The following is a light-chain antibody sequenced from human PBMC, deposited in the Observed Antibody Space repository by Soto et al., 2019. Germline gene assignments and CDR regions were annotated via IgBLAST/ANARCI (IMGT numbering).Light chain of an antibody. CDR1: QSVSSN. V-gene: IGKV3-15*01. J-gene: IGKJ1*01. CDR2: GAS. CDR3: QPYNNWPRT. Sequence: EIVMTQSPATLSVSPGERATLSCRASQSVSSNLAWYQQKPGQAPRLLIYGASTRATGIPARFSGSGSGTEFTLTTSSLQSEFFAVYYCQPYNNWPRTFGQGTKVEIK.